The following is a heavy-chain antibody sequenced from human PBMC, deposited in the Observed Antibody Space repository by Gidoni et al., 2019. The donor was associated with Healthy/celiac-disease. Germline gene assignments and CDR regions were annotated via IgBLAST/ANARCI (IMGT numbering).Heavy chain of an antibody. CDR3: ATSSTAALGWFDP. D-gene: IGHD6-6*01. Sequence: EVQLLESGGGLVQPGGSLRLSCAASGFTFSSYAMSWVRQAPGKGLEWVSAISGSGGSTYHADSVKGRFTISRDNSKNTLYLQMNSLRAEDTAVYYCATSSTAALGWFDPWGQGTLVTVSS. V-gene: IGHV3-23*01. CDR1: GFTFSSYA. CDR2: ISGSGGST. J-gene: IGHJ5*02.